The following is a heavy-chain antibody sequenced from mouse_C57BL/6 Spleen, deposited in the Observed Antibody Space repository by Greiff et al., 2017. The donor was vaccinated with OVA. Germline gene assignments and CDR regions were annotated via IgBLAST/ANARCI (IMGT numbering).Heavy chain of an antibody. V-gene: IGHV5-6*01. D-gene: IGHD1-1*01. CDR2: ISSGGSYT. CDR3: ARHGDYGSSLDY. J-gene: IGHJ2*01. Sequence: EVQLVESGGDLVKPGGSLKLSCAASGFTFSSYGMSWVRQTPDKRLEWVATISSGGSYTYYPDSVKGRFTISRDNAKNTLYLQMSSLKSEDTAMYYCARHGDYGSSLDYWGQGTTLTVSS. CDR1: GFTFSSYG.